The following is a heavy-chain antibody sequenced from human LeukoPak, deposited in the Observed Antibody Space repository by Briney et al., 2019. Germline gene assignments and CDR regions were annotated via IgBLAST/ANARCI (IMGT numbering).Heavy chain of an antibody. CDR3: ARVGSSSFYYYYYMDV. CDR2: IYYSGST. Sequence: SETLSLTCTVSGGSISSYYWSWIRQPPGKGLEWIGYIYYSGSTNYNPSLRSRVTISVDTSKNQFSLKLSSVTAADTAVYYCARVGSSSFYYYYYMDVWGKGTTVTVSS. D-gene: IGHD6-6*01. CDR1: GGSISSYY. J-gene: IGHJ6*03. V-gene: IGHV4-59*01.